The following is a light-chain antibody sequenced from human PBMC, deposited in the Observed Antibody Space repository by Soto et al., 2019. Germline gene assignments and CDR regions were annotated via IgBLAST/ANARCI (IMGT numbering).Light chain of an antibody. CDR1: SSDVGDYDF. V-gene: IGLV2-14*01. CDR2: EVT. Sequence: QSALTQSASVSGSPGQSITISCTGTSSDVGDYDFVSWYQQHPGKAPKLMIYEVTNRPSGISHRFSGSKSGNTASLTISGLQAEDEADYYCRSYTSSRTDVFGTGTKVTVL. CDR3: RSYTSSRTDV. J-gene: IGLJ1*01.